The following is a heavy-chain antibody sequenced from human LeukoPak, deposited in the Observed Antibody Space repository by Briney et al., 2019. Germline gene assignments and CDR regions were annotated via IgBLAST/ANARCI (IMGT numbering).Heavy chain of an antibody. CDR1: GFTFSSYW. CDR3: ARSNQADDY. V-gene: IGHV3-74*01. D-gene: IGHD1-14*01. Sequence: GRSLRLSCAASGFTFSSYWMHWVRQVPGKGLVWVARINPGGSSITYADSVKGRFTISRDNAKNTLYMQMDSLRAEDTGVYYCARSNQADDYWGQGTLVTVSS. CDR2: INPGGSSI. J-gene: IGHJ4*02.